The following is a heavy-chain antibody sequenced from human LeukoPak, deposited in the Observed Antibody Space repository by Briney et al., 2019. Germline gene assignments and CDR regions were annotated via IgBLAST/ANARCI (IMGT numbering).Heavy chain of an antibody. CDR2: ILYDGSNK. CDR1: GFTFSSYA. CDR3: ARMKARGVIPERRIGKDDDAFDI. J-gene: IGHJ3*02. D-gene: IGHD3-10*01. Sequence: GGSLRLSCAASGFTFSSYAMHWVRQAPGQGLEWVAVILYDGSNKYYADSVKGRFTISREDSKNTLYLQMNSLRAEDTAVYYCARMKARGVIPERRIGKDDDAFDIWGQGTMVTVSS. V-gene: IGHV3-30*04.